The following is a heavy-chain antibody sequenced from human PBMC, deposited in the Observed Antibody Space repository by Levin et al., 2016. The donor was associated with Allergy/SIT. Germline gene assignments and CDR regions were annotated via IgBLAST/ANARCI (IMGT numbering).Heavy chain of an antibody. J-gene: IGHJ4*02. V-gene: IGHV3-30*02. CDR3: AKDFWVTVTTTH. CDR2: IYPHGNSE. Sequence: GSLRLSCVASEFTLSTSAMHWVRQAPGKGLEWVAYIYPHGNSEEYADSVRGRFSISRDNSRNTLYLHMNSLRPEDTAVYYCAKDFWVTVTTTHWGQGALVTVSS. D-gene: IGHD4-17*01. CDR1: EFTLSTSA.